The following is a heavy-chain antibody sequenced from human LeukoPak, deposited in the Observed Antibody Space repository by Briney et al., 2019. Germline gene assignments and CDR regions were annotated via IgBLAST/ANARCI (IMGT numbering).Heavy chain of an antibody. Sequence: GESLEISFKGSGYSFTSYWIGWVRQMPGKGLEWMGIIYPGDSDTRYSPSFQGQVTISADKSISTAYLQWSSLKASDTAMYYCARHGSSGIYYFDYWGQGTLVTVSS. V-gene: IGHV5-51*01. CDR1: GYSFTSYW. CDR3: ARHGSSGIYYFDY. J-gene: IGHJ4*02. CDR2: IYPGDSDT. D-gene: IGHD6-19*01.